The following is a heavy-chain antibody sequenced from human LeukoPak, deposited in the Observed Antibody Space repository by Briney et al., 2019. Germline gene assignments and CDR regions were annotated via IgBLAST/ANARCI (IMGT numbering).Heavy chain of an antibody. CDR2: ISAYNGNT. J-gene: IGHJ3*02. D-gene: IGHD3-3*01. V-gene: IGHV1-18*01. CDR3: AREINLYTIFGVVIGAFDI. CDR1: GYTCTSYG. Sequence: ASVNFSCKASGYTCTSYGISWVRQAPGQRLEWMGWISAYNGNTNYGQKPQARVTMTTDTSTRTAYMQLRSLRSDDTAVYYCAREINLYTIFGVVIGAFDIWGQGTMVTVYS.